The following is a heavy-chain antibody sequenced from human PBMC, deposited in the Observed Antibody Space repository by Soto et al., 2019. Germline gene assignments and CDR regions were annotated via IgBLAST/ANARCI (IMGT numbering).Heavy chain of an antibody. V-gene: IGHV3-23*01. CDR3: AKSVGLRLWDDAVDI. CDR1: RFTFSSYA. D-gene: IGHD5-12*01. J-gene: IGHJ3*02. Sequence: TASRFTFSSYAMSWVRQAPGKGLEWVSAISGSGGNTYYADSVKGRFTISRDNSKNTLYLQMNSLRADDTAVYYCAKSVGLRLWDDAVDIWGQGTMVTVSS. CDR2: ISGSGGNT.